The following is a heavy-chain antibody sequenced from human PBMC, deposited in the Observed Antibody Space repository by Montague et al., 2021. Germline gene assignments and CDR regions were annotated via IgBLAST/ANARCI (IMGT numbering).Heavy chain of an antibody. CDR2: IYDGGST. CDR3: ARSGGYCSGGRCDTFDY. V-gene: IGHV4-31*03. CDR1: GGSISSGGFY. J-gene: IGHJ4*02. Sequence: TLSLTCSVSGGSISSGGFYRSWIRQHPGKGPEWIGSIYDGGSTNYNPSLKSRLTLSRDTSKNQVSLRLTSVTAAETAVYYCARSGGYCSGGRCDTFDYWGQGTLVTVSS. D-gene: IGHD2-15*01.